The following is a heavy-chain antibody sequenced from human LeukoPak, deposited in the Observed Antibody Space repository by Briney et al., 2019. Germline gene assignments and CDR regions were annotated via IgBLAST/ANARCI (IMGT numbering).Heavy chain of an antibody. V-gene: IGHV3-64*01. J-gene: IGHJ4*02. CDR3: ARVGGITIFGAPKN. D-gene: IGHD3-3*01. CDR2: ISSNGGST. CDR1: GFTFSSYA. Sequence: GGSPRLSCAASGFTFSSYAMHWVRQAPGKGLEYVSAISSNGGSTYYANSVKGRFTISRDNSKNTLYLQMGSLRAEDMAVYYCARVGGITIFGAPKNWGQGTLVTISS.